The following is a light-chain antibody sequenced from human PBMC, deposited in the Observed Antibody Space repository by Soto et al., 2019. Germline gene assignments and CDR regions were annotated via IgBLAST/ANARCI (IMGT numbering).Light chain of an antibody. CDR3: LSYAGSYNFV. CDR2: DVN. Sequence: QSALTQPRSVSGSPGQSITISCTGSSSDVGSYNYVSWYQQHPGQAPKFMIYDVNKWPSGVSHRFSGSKSGNTASLTISGLQADDEADYYCLSYAGSYNFVFGSGTKVTVL. J-gene: IGLJ1*01. CDR1: SSDVGSYNY. V-gene: IGLV2-11*01.